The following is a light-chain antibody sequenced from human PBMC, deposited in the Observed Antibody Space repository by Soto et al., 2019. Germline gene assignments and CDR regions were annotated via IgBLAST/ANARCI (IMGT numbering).Light chain of an antibody. CDR3: EQSYNTPQT. CDR2: AAS. J-gene: IGKJ1*01. Sequence: DIQMTQSPSTLSASVGDRVTITCRASQSISSWLAWYQQKPGKAPELLIFAASTLQSGVPSRFSGSGSGTDFTLTISSLQHEDFATYYCEQSYNTPQTFGQGTKVDIK. V-gene: IGKV1-39*01. CDR1: QSISSW.